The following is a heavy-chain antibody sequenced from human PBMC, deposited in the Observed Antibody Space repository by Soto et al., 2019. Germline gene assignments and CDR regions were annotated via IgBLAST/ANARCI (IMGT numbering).Heavy chain of an antibody. V-gene: IGHV4-34*01. CDR3: ARGRTEQLVRRAWFDP. D-gene: IGHD6-6*01. CDR2: IIHRAST. Sequence: SETLSLTCDVYGGSVSGYYWSWIRQPPGKGLEWIGEIIHRASTNYSPSLKSRVTISVDTSKNQFSLKLNSVTAADTAFYYCARGRTEQLVRRAWFDPWGQGTLVTVSS. J-gene: IGHJ5*02. CDR1: GGSVSGYY.